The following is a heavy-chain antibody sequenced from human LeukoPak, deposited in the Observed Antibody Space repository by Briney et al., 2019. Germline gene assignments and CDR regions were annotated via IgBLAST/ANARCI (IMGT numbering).Heavy chain of an antibody. CDR1: GGSFSGYY. CDR3: ARGRFLRYDSSRIYYYYMDV. D-gene: IGHD3-22*01. Sequence: KPSETLSRTCAVYGGSFSGYYWSWLRQPPGKGLEWIGEINHSGSTNYNPSLKSRVTISVDTSKNQFSLKLSSVTAADTAVYYCARGRFLRYDSSRIYYYYMDVWGKGTTVTVSS. J-gene: IGHJ6*03. V-gene: IGHV4-34*01. CDR2: INHSGST.